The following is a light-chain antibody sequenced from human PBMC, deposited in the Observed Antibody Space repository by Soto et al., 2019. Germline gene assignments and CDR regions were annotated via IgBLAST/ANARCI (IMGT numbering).Light chain of an antibody. Sequence: EIVMTQSPATLSVSPGERATLSCRASQSVSSVLAWYQQKPGQAPRLLIYDASTRATGIPVRFSGSGSGTEFTLTISSRQSEDFALYYCQQYNKWPPLTFGGGTKVEI. V-gene: IGKV3-15*01. CDR2: DAS. CDR1: QSVSSV. J-gene: IGKJ4*01. CDR3: QQYNKWPPLT.